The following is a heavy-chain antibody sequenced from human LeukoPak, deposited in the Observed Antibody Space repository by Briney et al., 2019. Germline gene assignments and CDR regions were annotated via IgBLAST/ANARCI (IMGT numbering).Heavy chain of an antibody. Sequence: ASVKVSXKASGYTFTGYYMHWVRQAPGQGLEWMGRINPNSGGTNYAQKFQGRVTMTRDTSISTAYMELSRLRSDDTAVYYCARSFDWKTGRALYYWGQGTLVSVSS. CDR1: GYTFTGYY. D-gene: IGHD3-9*01. V-gene: IGHV1-2*06. J-gene: IGHJ4*02. CDR3: ARSFDWKTGRALYY. CDR2: INPNSGGT.